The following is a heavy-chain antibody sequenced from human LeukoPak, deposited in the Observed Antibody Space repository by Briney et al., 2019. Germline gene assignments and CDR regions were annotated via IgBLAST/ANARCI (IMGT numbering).Heavy chain of an antibody. CDR2: ISGSGGST. CDR1: GFTFGSYG. Sequence: GGTLRLSCAASGFTFGSYGMSWVRQAPGKGLEWVSAISGSGGSTYYADSVKGRFTISRDNSKNTLYLQMNSLRAEDTAVYYCAKAGLLWFGELLAFDYWGQGTLVTVSS. CDR3: AKAGLLWFGELLAFDY. J-gene: IGHJ4*02. V-gene: IGHV3-23*01. D-gene: IGHD3-10*01.